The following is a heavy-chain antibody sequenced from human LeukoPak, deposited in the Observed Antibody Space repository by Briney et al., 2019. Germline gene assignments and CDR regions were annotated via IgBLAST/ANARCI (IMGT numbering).Heavy chain of an antibody. CDR1: GFTFSSYA. CDR3: AKDLYGAYYDFWSGYSPVDY. CDR2: ISGSGGST. J-gene: IGHJ4*02. D-gene: IGHD3-3*01. V-gene: IGHV3-23*01. Sequence: GGSLRLPCAASGFTFSSYAMSWVRQAPGKGLEWVSAISGSGGSTYYADSVKGRFTISRDNSKNTLCLQMNRLRAEDTAVYYCAKDLYGAYYDFWSGYSPVDYWGQGTLVTVSS.